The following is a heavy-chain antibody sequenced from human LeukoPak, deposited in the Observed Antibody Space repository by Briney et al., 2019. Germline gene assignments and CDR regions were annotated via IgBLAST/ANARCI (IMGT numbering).Heavy chain of an antibody. D-gene: IGHD6-13*01. CDR2: IKQDGSEK. CDR3: ARTSSSWFLDY. V-gene: IGHV3-7*01. CDR1: GFTFSSYW. Sequence: GGSLRLSCAASGFTFSSYWMSWVRQAPGKGLEWVANIKQDGSEKYYVDSVEGRFTISRDNAKNSLYLQMNSLRAEDTAVYYCARTSSSWFLDYWGQGTLVTVSS. J-gene: IGHJ4*02.